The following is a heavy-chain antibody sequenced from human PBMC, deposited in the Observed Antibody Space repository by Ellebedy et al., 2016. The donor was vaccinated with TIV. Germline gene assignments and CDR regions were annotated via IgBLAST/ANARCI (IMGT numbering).Heavy chain of an antibody. V-gene: IGHV3-21*05. CDR1: GFTFSSYS. CDR3: AKDKGELLGPYYFDY. J-gene: IGHJ4*02. CDR2: ISSSSSYI. D-gene: IGHD1-26*01. Sequence: GESLKISCAASGFTFSSYSMNWVRLAPGKGLEWVSYISSSSSYIYYADSVKGRFTISRDNAKNSLYLQMNSLRAEDTALYYCAKDKGELLGPYYFDYWGQGTLVTVSS.